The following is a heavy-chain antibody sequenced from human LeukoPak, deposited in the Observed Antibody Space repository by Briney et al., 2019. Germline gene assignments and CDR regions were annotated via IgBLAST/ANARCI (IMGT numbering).Heavy chain of an antibody. CDR2: ISTQSGNT. Sequence: ASVKVSCEASGYTLTSYGINWMRQAPGQGLEWVGWISTQSGNTNYAQKVQGRLTLTTDRSTNTAYMELRSLRSDDTAVYYCARGAYGDKWGQGTMVTVSS. CDR3: ARGAYGDK. CDR1: GYTLTSYG. D-gene: IGHD4-17*01. J-gene: IGHJ4*02. V-gene: IGHV1-18*01.